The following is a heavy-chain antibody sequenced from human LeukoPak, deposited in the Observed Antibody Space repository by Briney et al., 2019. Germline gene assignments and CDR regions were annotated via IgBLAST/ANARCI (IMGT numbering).Heavy chain of an antibody. CDR2: IYYSGST. Sequence: SETLSLTCTVSGGSISSSSYYWGWIRQPLGKGLEWIGSIYYSGSTNYNPSLKSRVTISVDTSKNQFSLKLSSVTAADTAVYYCARVMPSTVPGIAVAGTKRVRNWFDPWGQGTLVTVSS. J-gene: IGHJ5*02. CDR1: GGSISSSSYY. V-gene: IGHV4-39*07. D-gene: IGHD6-19*01. CDR3: ARVMPSTVPGIAVAGTKRVRNWFDP.